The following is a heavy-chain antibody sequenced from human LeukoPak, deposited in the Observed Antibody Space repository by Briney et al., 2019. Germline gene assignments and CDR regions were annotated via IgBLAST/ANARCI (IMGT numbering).Heavy chain of an antibody. CDR2: IYHTGST. CDR3: ARDISISWFYS. J-gene: IGHJ5*01. CDR1: GASISSDSNY. V-gene: IGHV4-39*07. D-gene: IGHD3-3*02. Sequence: SETLSLTCTVSGASISSDSNYWAWVRQPPGKGLQWIVSIYHTGSTFYNPSLMSRVSISIDSSKNQFSLKLSSVTVADTALYYCARDISISWFYSWGQGTLVSVSS.